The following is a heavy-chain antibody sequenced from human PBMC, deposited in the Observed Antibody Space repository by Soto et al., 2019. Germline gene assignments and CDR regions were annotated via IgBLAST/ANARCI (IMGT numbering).Heavy chain of an antibody. CDR3: VRRLGNSAMLIIYS. Sequence: PGESLKIACKASGYTCSVYWTGWVRQMPGKRREWMGNIYPDDSDTSNNPSFDGRVTVSAAKPTNTAYLQWSSLKASDTGIYYCVRRLGNSAMLIIYSWGQGTPVTVCS. V-gene: IGHV5-51*01. D-gene: IGHD3-16*01. J-gene: IGHJ4*02. CDR2: IYPDDSDT. CDR1: GYTCSVYW.